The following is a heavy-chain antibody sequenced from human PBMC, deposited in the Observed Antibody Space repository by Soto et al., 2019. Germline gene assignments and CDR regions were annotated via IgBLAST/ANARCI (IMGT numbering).Heavy chain of an antibody. CDR2: INNDGCST. CDR3: ARDSLGGATSSGGMDV. V-gene: IGHV3-74*01. Sequence: EVQLVEAGGGLVQPGGSLRLSCAASGFTFSSHWMHWVRQAPEKGLVWVLRINNDGCSTRNADSVKGRFTISRDNAKNTLYLQMNSLRAEDTAVYYCARDSLGGATSSGGMDVWGQGTTVTVSS. CDR1: GFTFSSHW. D-gene: IGHD1-26*01. J-gene: IGHJ6*02.